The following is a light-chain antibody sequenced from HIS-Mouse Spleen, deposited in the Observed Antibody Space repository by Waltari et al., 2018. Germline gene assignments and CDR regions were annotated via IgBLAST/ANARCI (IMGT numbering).Light chain of an antibody. J-gene: IGKJ1*01. V-gene: IGKV1-33*01. CDR2: DAS. CDR1: QDISNY. CDR3: QQYDNLPRIT. Sequence: DIQMTQSPSSLSASVGDRVTINCQASQDISNYLNWYQQKPGKAPKLLIYDASNLETGVPSRFSGSGSGTDFTFTISSLQPEDIATYYCQQYDNLPRITFGQGTKVEIK.